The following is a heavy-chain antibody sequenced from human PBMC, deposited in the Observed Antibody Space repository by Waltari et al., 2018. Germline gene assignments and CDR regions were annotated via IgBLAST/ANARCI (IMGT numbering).Heavy chain of an antibody. Sequence: EVQLVESGGGWVQPGGSLRLSCAASGFTFSDHYLDGVRQAPGKGLEWVGRSRNKDNSYFTEYAASVKGRFTISRDESTNTLYLQMNSLKTEDTAVYYCARGGTMVRGGIDYWGQGTLVTVSS. V-gene: IGHV3-72*01. CDR2: SRNKDNSYFT. J-gene: IGHJ4*02. CDR1: GFTFSDHY. CDR3: ARGGTMVRGGIDY. D-gene: IGHD3-10*01.